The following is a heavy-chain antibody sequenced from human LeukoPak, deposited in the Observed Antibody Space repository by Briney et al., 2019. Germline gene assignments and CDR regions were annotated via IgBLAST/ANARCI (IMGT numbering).Heavy chain of an antibody. D-gene: IGHD6-19*01. CDR3: ARRGWYEGIYYFDY. Sequence: PSETLSLTCTVSGGSISSSSYYWGWIRQPLGKGLEWIGSIYYSGSTYYNPSLKSRVTISVDTSKNQFSLKLSSVTAADTAVYYCARRGWYEGIYYFDYWGQGTLVTVSS. V-gene: IGHV4-39*01. CDR1: GGSISSSSYY. J-gene: IGHJ4*02. CDR2: IYYSGST.